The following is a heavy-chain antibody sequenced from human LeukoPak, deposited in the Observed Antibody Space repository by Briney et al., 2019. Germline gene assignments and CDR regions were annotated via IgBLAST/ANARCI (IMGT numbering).Heavy chain of an antibody. CDR1: GFTFSSYE. Sequence: PGGSLRLSCAASGFTFSSYEMNWVRQAPGKGLEWVSYISSSGSIIYYADSVKGRFTISRDNSKNTLYLQMNSLRTEDTAVYFCARDSYSSGWWYYFDYWGQGTLVTVSS. CDR3: ARDSYSSGWWYYFDY. V-gene: IGHV3-48*03. D-gene: IGHD6-19*01. J-gene: IGHJ4*02. CDR2: ISSSGSII.